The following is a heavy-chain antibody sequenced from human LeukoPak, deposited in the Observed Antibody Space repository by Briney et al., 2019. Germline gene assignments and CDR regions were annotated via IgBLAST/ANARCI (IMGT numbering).Heavy chain of an antibody. D-gene: IGHD2-8*01. CDR3: ARAKDIRYCTNGVCYSPPWFDP. CDR2: IYYSGST. J-gene: IGHJ5*02. CDR1: GGSISSYY. Sequence: SETLSLTCTVSGGSISSYYWSWIRQPPGKGLEWIGYIYYSGSTNYNPSLKSRVTISVDTSKNQFSLKLSSVTAADTAVYYCARAKDIRYCTNGVCYSPPWFDPWGQGTLVTVSS. V-gene: IGHV4-59*01.